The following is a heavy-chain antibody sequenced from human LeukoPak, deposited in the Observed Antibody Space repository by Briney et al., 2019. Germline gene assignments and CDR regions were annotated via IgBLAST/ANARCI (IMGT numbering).Heavy chain of an antibody. D-gene: IGHD3-10*01. CDR3: ARDSGTTGEVKFDP. J-gene: IGHJ5*02. CDR1: RGSISSSVYY. V-gene: IGHV4-39*07. CDR2: IHYNGAT. Sequence: SETLSLICTVSRGSISSSVYYWGWIRQPPGKGLEWIGSIHYNGATYYNPSLKSRVTTSVDTSMNQFSLKLSSVTAADTAVYYCARDSGTTGEVKFDPWGQGTLVTVSS.